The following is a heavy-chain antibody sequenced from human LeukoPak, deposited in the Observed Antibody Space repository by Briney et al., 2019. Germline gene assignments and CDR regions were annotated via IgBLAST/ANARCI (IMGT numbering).Heavy chain of an antibody. CDR1: GFTFSSYA. CDR2: ISYDGSNK. D-gene: IGHD4-17*01. J-gene: IGHJ6*02. V-gene: IGHV3-30-3*01. CDR3: ARVESDYGYYYYGMDV. Sequence: GGSLRLSCAASGFTFSSYAMHWVRQAPGKGLEWVAVISYDGSNKYYADSVKGRFTISRDNSKNTLYLQMNSPRAEDTAVYYCARVESDYGYYYYGMDVWGQGTTVTVSS.